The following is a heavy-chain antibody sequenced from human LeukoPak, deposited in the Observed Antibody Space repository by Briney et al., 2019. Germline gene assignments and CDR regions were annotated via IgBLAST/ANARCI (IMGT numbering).Heavy chain of an antibody. CDR1: GDSISSGAYS. CDR3: ARELWFANAPGSWLDP. Sequence: SETLPLTCVVSGDSISSGAYSWSWIRQPPGKGLEWIGYIFHSGSTFCNPSLKSRVTISVDNSKNQFSLRLSSVTAADTAVYYCARELWFANAPGSWLDPWGQGTLVTVS. CDR2: IFHSGST. J-gene: IGHJ5*02. D-gene: IGHD3-10*01. V-gene: IGHV4-30-2*01.